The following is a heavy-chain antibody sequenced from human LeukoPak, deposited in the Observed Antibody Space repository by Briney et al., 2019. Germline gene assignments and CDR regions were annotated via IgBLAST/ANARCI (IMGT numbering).Heavy chain of an antibody. V-gene: IGHV3-15*01. D-gene: IGHD4-17*01. CDR2: IKSKTNGGTT. J-gene: IGHJ4*02. CDR1: GFTFSNAW. CDR3: TKFDYAAFEY. Sequence: GGSLRLSCVASGFTFSNAWMSWVRQAPGKGLEWVVRIKSKTNGGTTDYAAPVKGRFTISRDDSKNTLYLQMNSLKTEDTAVYYCTKFDYAAFEYWGQGTLVTVSS.